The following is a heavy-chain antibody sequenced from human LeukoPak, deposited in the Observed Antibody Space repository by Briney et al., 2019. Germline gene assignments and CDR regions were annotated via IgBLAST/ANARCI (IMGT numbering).Heavy chain of an antibody. V-gene: IGHV4-34*01. D-gene: IGHD3-10*01. CDR1: GGSFSGYY. Sequence: PSETLSLTCAVYGGSFSGYYWSWIRQPPGKGLEWIGNIYYSGSTYYNPSLKSRVTISVDASKNQFSLRLSSVTAADTAMYYCAKSSWSLFDPWGQGTLVTVSS. CDR3: AKSSWSLFDP. CDR2: IYYSGST. J-gene: IGHJ5*02.